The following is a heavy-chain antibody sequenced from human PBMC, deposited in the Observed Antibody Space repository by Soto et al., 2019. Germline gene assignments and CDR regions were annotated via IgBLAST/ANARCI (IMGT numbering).Heavy chain of an antibody. CDR2: IYYSGNT. V-gene: IGHV4-30-4*08. CDR1: GGSISSGGYY. Sequence: NPSETLSLTCTVSGGSISSGGYYWSWIRQHPGKGLEWIGYIYYSGNTYFNPSLKSRVTLSVDTSKNQFSLNLSSVTAADTAVYYCVRYCSTTKCPFDYWGQGTLVTSPQ. CDR3: VRYCSTTKCPFDY. D-gene: IGHD2-2*01. J-gene: IGHJ4*02.